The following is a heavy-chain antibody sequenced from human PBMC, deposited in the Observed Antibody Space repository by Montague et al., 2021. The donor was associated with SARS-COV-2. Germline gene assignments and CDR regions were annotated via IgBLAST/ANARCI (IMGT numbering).Heavy chain of an antibody. D-gene: IGHD3-9*01. CDR1: GFNFDEYG. V-gene: IGHV3-20*04. CDR2: INWNGGST. J-gene: IGHJ6*02. CDR3: ARGNYDILTRYYSRDYYYGMDV. Sequence: SLRLSCAASGFNFDEYGMSWVRQAPGKGLEWVSGINWNGGSTGYADSVKGRFTISRDNAKNSLYLQMNSLRAEDTALYYCARGNYDILTRYYSRDYYYGMDVWGQGTTVTVPS.